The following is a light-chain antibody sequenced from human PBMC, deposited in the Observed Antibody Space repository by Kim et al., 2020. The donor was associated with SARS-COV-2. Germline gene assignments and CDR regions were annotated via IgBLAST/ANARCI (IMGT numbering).Light chain of an antibody. J-gene: IGKJ2*01. CDR1: QSVLYSSNNENY. CDR2: WAS. Sequence: IVMTQSPDSLAVSLGDRATINCKSSQSVLYSSNNENYLAWYQQKPRQPPKLLIYWASTRESGVPDRFSGSGSGTDFTLTISSLQAEDVAVYYCQQYYSSPYTFGQGTKLEI. V-gene: IGKV4-1*01. CDR3: QQYYSSPYT.